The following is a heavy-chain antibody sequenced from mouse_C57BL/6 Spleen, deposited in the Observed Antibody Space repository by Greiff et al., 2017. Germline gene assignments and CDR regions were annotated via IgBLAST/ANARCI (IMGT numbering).Heavy chain of an antibody. CDR1: GYAFSSYW. CDR3: ASEGDSGSSAFAY. Sequence: QVQLQQSGAELVKPGASVKISCKASGYAFSSYWMTWVKQRPGKGLEWIGQIYPGGGDTNYNGKFKGQATLTADKSSSTAYMQLSSLTSEDSAVYFGASEGDSGSSAFAYWGQGTLVTVSA. V-gene: IGHV1-80*01. J-gene: IGHJ3*01. D-gene: IGHD1-1*01. CDR2: IYPGGGDT.